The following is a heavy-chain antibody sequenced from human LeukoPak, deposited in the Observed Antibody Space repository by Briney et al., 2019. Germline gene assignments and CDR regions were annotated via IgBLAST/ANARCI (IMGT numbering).Heavy chain of an antibody. D-gene: IGHD6-13*01. Sequence: ASVKVSCKPSGHTLIGYYMHWVRQAPGQGLEWMGWMSINSGGTNYAQKFQGRVSMTRDTSITIAYLDLSSLTSDDTAVYYCVTSSGYSTSWGAFDIRGQGTMVTVSS. V-gene: IGHV1-2*02. CDR3: VTSSGYSTSWGAFDI. CDR2: MSINSGGT. J-gene: IGHJ3*02. CDR1: GHTLIGYY.